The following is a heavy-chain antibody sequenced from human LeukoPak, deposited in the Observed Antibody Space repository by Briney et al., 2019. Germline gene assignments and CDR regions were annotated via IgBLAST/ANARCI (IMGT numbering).Heavy chain of an antibody. Sequence: GESLKISCKGSGYSFTSYWIGWVRQMPGKGLEWVGIIYPGDSDTRYSLSYQGQVTISADKSISTAYLQWSSLKASDTAMYYCARRGIAAAGIDLNYFDYWGQGTLVTVSS. CDR1: GYSFTSYW. V-gene: IGHV5-51*01. CDR3: ARRGIAAAGIDLNYFDY. D-gene: IGHD6-13*01. J-gene: IGHJ4*02. CDR2: IYPGDSDT.